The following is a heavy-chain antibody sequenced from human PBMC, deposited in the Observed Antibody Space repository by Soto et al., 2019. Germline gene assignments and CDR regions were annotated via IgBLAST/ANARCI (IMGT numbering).Heavy chain of an antibody. J-gene: IGHJ5*02. CDR2: INPNSGGT. CDR1: GYTFTGYY. D-gene: IGHD6-19*01. V-gene: IGHV1-2*02. CDR3: ARDLIAVSPWLDP. Sequence: GASVKVSCKAFGYTFTGYYMHWERQAPGQGLEWMGWINPNSGGTNSAQKFQGRVTMTRDTSISTAYMELSSLTSDDTAVYYCARDLIAVSPWLDPWGPGPLVTVPS.